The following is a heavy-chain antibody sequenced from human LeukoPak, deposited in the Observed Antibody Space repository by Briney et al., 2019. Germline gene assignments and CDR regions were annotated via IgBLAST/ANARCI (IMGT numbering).Heavy chain of an antibody. Sequence: PGGSLRLSCAASGFTFTSYDMSWVRQAPGKGLEWVSGISGSGGSTYYADLVKGRFTISRDNSKNTLYLQMNSLRDEDTAVYYCAKDLYPLSSGYLFDYWGQGTLVTVSS. CDR1: GFTFTSYD. CDR3: AKDLYPLSSGYLFDY. D-gene: IGHD3-22*01. J-gene: IGHJ4*02. CDR2: ISGSGGST. V-gene: IGHV3-23*01.